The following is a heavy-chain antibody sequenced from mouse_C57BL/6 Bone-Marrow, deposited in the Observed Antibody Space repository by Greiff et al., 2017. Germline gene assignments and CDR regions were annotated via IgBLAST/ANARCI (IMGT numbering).Heavy chain of an antibody. V-gene: IGHV5-6*01. Sequence: EVQRVESGGDLVKPGGSLKLSCAASGFTFSSYGMSWVRQTPDKRLEWVATISSGGSYTYSPDSVKGRFTISRDNAKNTLYLQMSSLKSEDTAMYYCARPTVYYAMDYWGQGTSVTVSS. CDR1: GFTFSSYG. J-gene: IGHJ4*01. CDR3: ARPTVYYAMDY. D-gene: IGHD1-1*01. CDR2: ISSGGSYT.